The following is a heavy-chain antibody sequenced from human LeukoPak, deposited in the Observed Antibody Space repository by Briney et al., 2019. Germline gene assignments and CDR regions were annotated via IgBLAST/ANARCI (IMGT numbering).Heavy chain of an antibody. Sequence: ASVNVSCTTSGYSFNSHHVHWVRQAPGQGLEWMGVKFSHDGTTSYTQNFQGRLTMTRDTSTSTVYMELSSLRSEDTAVYYCARDSGSFHYDMDVWGQGTTVIVSS. CDR2: KFSHDGTT. V-gene: IGHV1-46*02. J-gene: IGHJ6*02. D-gene: IGHD3-10*01. CDR3: ARDSGSFHYDMDV. CDR1: GYSFNSHH.